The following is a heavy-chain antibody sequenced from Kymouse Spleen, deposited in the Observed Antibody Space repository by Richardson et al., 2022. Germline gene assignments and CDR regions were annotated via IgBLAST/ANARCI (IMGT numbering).Heavy chain of an antibody. Sequence: QVQLQQSGPGLVKPSQTLSLTCAISGDSVSSNSAAWNWIRQSPSRGLEWLGRTYYRSKWYNDYAVSVKSRITINPDTSKNQFSLQLNSVTPEDTAVYYCARGITMVRGVIIYNWFDPWGQGTLVTVSS. CDR2: TYYRSKWYN. CDR1: GDSVSSNSAA. CDR3: ARGITMVRGVIIYNWFDP. V-gene: IGHV6-1*01. J-gene: IGHJ5*02. D-gene: IGHD3-10*01.